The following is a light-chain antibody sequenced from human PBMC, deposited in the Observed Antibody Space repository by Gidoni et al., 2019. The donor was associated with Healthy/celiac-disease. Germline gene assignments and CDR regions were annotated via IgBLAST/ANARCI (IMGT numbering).Light chain of an antibody. J-gene: IGKJ2*04. CDR1: QSVSSY. Sequence: EIVLTQSPATLSLSPGERATLSCRASQSVSSYLAWYQQKPGQAPRLLIYEASNRATGIPARFIGSVSVTDFTLTIIGLVPEDVAVYYCQQRSNWPQCSFGQGTELEIK. CDR2: EAS. CDR3: QQRSNWPQCS. V-gene: IGKV3-11*01.